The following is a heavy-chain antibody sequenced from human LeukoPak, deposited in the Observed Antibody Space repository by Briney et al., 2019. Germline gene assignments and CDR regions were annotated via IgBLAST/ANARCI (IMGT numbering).Heavy chain of an antibody. CDR2: INPRGGST. CDR3: ARETYGANSGATDY. J-gene: IGHJ4*02. D-gene: IGHD4-23*01. CDR1: GYTFTTYH. V-gene: IGHV1-46*01. Sequence: ASVKVSCKASGYTFTTYHMYWVRQAPGQGLEWMGRINPRGGSTIYAQKFQGRVTMTRDTSTTTVYMELSSLRSEDTAVYYCARETYGANSGATDYWGQGTLVTVSS.